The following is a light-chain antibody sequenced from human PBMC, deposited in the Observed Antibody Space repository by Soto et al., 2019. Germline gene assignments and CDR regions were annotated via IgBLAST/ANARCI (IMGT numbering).Light chain of an antibody. Sequence: EIVLTQSPGTLSLSPGETATLSCRASQSVASAYLAWYQHRPGQAPRLLIYGASSRATGIADRITGSGSGTDFTLPINRLEPEDFAVYYCQQYADSRWTFGQGTKVE. V-gene: IGKV3-20*01. CDR1: QSVASAY. J-gene: IGKJ1*01. CDR3: QQYADSRWT. CDR2: GAS.